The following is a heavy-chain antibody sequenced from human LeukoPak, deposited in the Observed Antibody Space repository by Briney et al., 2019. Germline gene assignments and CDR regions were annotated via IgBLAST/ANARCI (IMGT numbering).Heavy chain of an antibody. D-gene: IGHD1-14*01. V-gene: IGHV3-30*04. CDR2: MSYDGSNK. CDR3: ARDRTGAFDI. Sequence: PGKSLRLSCAASGFTFSSYAMHWVRQTPDRGLEWVAVMSYDGSNKYDADSVKGRFTISRDNAKNSLYLQMNSLRAEDTAVYYCARDRTGAFDIWGQGTMVTVSS. CDR1: GFTFSSYA. J-gene: IGHJ3*02.